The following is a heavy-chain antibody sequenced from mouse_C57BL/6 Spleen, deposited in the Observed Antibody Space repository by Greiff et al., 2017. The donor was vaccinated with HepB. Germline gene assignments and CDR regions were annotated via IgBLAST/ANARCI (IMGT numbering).Heavy chain of an antibody. J-gene: IGHJ2*01. Sequence: EVMLVESGGGLVQSGRSLRLSCATSGFTFSDFYMEWVRQAPGKGLEWIAASRNKANDYTTEYSASVRGRFIVSRDTSQSILYLQMNALRAEDTAIYYCARDARGPGGYFDYWGQGTTLTVSS. V-gene: IGHV7-1*01. CDR3: ARDARGPGGYFDY. CDR1: GFTFSDFY. D-gene: IGHD3-3*01. CDR2: SRNKANDYTT.